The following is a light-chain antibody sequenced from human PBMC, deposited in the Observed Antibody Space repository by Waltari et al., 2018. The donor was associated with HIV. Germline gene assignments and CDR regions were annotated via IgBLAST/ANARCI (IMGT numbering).Light chain of an antibody. V-gene: IGLV2-14*03. J-gene: IGLJ2*01. CDR1: STDSRFYQY. CDR3: ASNRLDYTLI. CDR2: DIN. Sequence: QSALTQPASVSGFLGQSINISCTGISTDSRFYQYVSWYQQHPGKIPRLIIFDINNRPSGVSXHFSGSRSGNSASLTFSGLQFGDEAHYYCASNRLDYTLIFGGGTKLTVL.